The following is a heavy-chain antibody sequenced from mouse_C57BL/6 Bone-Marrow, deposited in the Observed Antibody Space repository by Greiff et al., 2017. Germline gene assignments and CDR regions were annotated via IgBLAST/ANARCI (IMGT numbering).Heavy chain of an antibody. CDR3: ASLSYSQFAY. V-gene: IGHV1-64*01. J-gene: IGHJ3*01. Sequence: QVQLQQSGAELVKPGASVKLSCKASGYTFTSYWMHWVKQRPGQGLEWIGMIHPNSGSTNYNEKFKSKATLTVDKSSSTAYMQLSSLTSEDSAVYYCASLSYSQFAYWGQGTLVTVSA. D-gene: IGHD1-1*01. CDR1: GYTFTSYW. CDR2: IHPNSGST.